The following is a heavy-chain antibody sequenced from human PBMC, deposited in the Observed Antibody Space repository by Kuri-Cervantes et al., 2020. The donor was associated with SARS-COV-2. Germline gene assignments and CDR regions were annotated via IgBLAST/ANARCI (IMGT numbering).Heavy chain of an antibody. CDR2: MNPNSGNT. CDR1: ETTFPNYD. CDR3: ARDTTVSAMDV. Sequence: ASVKVSCKAPETTFPNYDINWVRQATGQGLEWMGWMNPNSGNTGYAQKFQGRVTITRNTSISTAYMELSSLRSEDTAVYYCARDTTVSAMDVWGKGTTVTVSS. D-gene: IGHD4-11*01. V-gene: IGHV1-8*01. J-gene: IGHJ6*03.